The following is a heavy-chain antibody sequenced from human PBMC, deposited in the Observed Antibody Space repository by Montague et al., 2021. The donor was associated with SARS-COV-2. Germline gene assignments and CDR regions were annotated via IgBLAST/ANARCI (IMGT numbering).Heavy chain of an antibody. J-gene: IGHJ6*02. CDR1: GDSVASDRAA. V-gene: IGHV6-1*01. Sequence: CAISGDSVASDRAAWDGDRHSPSRGLEWVCRTYHRNNRYNDYAVSVKSRITIKSDTSKNQISLQLNSVTPEDTAVYYCARDLRWRYGYGMDVWGQGTTVTISS. CDR2: TYHRNNRYN. D-gene: IGHD3-16*01. CDR3: ARDLRWRYGYGMDV.